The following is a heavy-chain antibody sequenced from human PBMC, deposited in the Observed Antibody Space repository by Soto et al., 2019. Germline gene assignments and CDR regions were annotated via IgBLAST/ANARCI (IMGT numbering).Heavy chain of an antibody. CDR3: ARDRGVSPPNYYYYGMDV. J-gene: IGHJ6*02. CDR2: VYSGGST. CDR1: GFTVSSNY. Sequence: GGSLRLSCAASGFTVSSNYMSWVRQAPGKGLEWVSVVYSGGSTYYADSVKGRFTISRDNSKNTLYLQMNSLRAEDTAVYYCARDRGVSPPNYYYYGMDVWGQGTTVTVSS. V-gene: IGHV3-53*01. D-gene: IGHD3-10*01.